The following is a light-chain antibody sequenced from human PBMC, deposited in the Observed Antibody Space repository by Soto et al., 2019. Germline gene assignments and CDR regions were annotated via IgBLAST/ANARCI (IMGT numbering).Light chain of an antibody. CDR2: GAS. CDR1: QSVSSN. J-gene: IGKJ4*01. V-gene: IGKV3-15*01. Sequence: EIVIAQSPATLSVSPGERATLSCRASQSVSSNLAWYQQKPGQAPRLLIYGASTRATGIPARFSGSGSGTEFTLTISSLQSEDFAVYYCQQRSSCPLTFGGGTKV. CDR3: QQRSSCPLT.